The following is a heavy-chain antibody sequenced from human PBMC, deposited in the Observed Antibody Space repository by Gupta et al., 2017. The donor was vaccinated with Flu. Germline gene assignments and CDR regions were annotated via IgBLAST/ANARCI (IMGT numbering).Heavy chain of an antibody. J-gene: IGHJ5*02. D-gene: IGHD3-22*01. CDR1: GFPFSSYA. CDR3: ATKTYYYDSSGYNWFDP. Sequence: EVQLLESGGGLVQPGGSLRLSCAASGFPFSSYAMSLVRPAPGQGLAWVSAFSGSGGSTYYADSVKCRFTISRDNSKNTLYLKMNSLRAEDTAVYYCATKTYYYDSSGYNWFDPWGQGTLVTVSS. CDR2: FSGSGGST. V-gene: IGHV3-23*01.